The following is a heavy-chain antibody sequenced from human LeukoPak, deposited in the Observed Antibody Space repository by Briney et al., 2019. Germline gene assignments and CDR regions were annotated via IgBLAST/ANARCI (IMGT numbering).Heavy chain of an antibody. J-gene: IGHJ5*02. V-gene: IGHV4-34*01. Sequence: PSETLSLTCAVYGGSFSGYYWSRIRQPPGKGLEWIGEINHSGSTNSNPSLQSRVTISVDTSKNQFSLKLSSVTAADTAVYYCARGRSSFTIFGVVRYWFDPWGQGTLVTVSS. CDR2: INHSGST. D-gene: IGHD3-3*01. CDR3: ARGRSSFTIFGVVRYWFDP. CDR1: GGSFSGYY.